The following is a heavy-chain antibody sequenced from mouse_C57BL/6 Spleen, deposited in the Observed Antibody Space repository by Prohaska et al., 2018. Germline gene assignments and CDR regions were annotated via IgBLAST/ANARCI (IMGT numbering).Heavy chain of an antibody. D-gene: IGHD2-1*01. CDR3: TVYYGPSWFAY. Sequence: EVKLEESGGGLVQPGGSMKLSCVASGFTFSNYWMNWVRQSPEKGLEWVAQIRLKSDNYATHYAESVKGRFTISRDDSKSSVYLQMNNLRAEDTGIYYCTVYYGPSWFAYWGQGTLVTVSA. CDR1: GFTFSNYW. V-gene: IGHV6-3*01. CDR2: IRLKSDNYAT. J-gene: IGHJ3*01.